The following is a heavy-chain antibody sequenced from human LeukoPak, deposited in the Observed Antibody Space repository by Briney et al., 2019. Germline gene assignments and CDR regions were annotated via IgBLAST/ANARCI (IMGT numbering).Heavy chain of an antibody. CDR2: IFYSGST. CDR3: ARGGDILTGRNLLFDY. D-gene: IGHD3-9*01. J-gene: IGHJ4*02. CDR1: GDSISSSSYY. Sequence: SETLSLTCTVSGDSISSSSYYWGWIRQPPGKGLEWIGTIFYSGSTYYNPSLKSRVTLSVDTSKNQYSLKLSSVTAADTAVYYCARGGDILTGRNLLFDYWGQGTLVTVSS. V-gene: IGHV4-39*01.